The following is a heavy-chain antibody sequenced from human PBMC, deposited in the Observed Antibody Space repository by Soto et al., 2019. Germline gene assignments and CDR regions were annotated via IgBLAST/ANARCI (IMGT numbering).Heavy chain of an antibody. CDR3: ARHYYYGSGSYYKPPYYYYYYMDV. Sequence: PGESLKISWKGSGYSFTSNWIGWVRQMPGKGLEWMGIIYPGDSDTRYSPSFQGQVTISVDKSISTAYLQWSSLKASDTAMYYCARHYYYGSGSYYKPPYYYYYYMDVWGKGTTVTVSS. CDR1: GYSFTSNW. D-gene: IGHD3-10*01. CDR2: IYPGDSDT. J-gene: IGHJ6*03. V-gene: IGHV5-51*01.